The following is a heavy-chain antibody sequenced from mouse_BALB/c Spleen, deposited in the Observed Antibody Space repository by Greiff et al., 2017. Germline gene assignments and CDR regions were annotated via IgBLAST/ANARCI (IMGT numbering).Heavy chain of an antibody. CDR3: ARWGYEGY. J-gene: IGHJ2*01. CDR1: AYTFPNYG. V-gene: IGHV1-63*02. CDR2: IYPGGGYT. D-gene: IGHD2-14*01. Sequence: VNLKRSGAGLLGPGPSVKLSCKASAYTFPNYGLGWVKQRPGHGLGWIGDIYPGGGYTNYNEKFKGKATLTADTSSSTAYMQLSSLTSEDSAVYFCARWGYEGYWGQGTTLTVSS.